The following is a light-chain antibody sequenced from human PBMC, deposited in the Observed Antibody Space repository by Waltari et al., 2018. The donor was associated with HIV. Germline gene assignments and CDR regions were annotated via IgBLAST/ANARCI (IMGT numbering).Light chain of an antibody. Sequence: QSALTQPASVSGSPGQSITISCTGTSSVVGGYNYLSWYQQHPGKAHELLIYDGSNRPLGVSNRFAAANSGNTASLTISGLEAEDEADCYCSSYTSSSTGFGGGTKLTVL. V-gene: IGLV2-14*03. CDR3: SSYTSSSTG. CDR2: DGS. J-gene: IGLJ2*01. CDR1: SSVVGGYNY.